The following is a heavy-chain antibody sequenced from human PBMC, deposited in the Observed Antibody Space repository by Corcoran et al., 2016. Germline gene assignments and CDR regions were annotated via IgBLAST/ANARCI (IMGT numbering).Heavy chain of an antibody. V-gene: IGHV3-30*03. CDR1: GFTFSSYG. Sequence: QVQLVESGGGVVQPGRSLRLSCAASGFTFSSYGMHWVRQAPGKGLEWVAVISYDGSNKYYADSVKGRFTISRANSKNTLYLQMKSLRAEEMAVYYPGRGADGYGMDVWGQGTTVTVSS. CDR2: ISYDGSNK. CDR3: GRGADGYGMDV. D-gene: IGHD3-10*01. J-gene: IGHJ6*02.